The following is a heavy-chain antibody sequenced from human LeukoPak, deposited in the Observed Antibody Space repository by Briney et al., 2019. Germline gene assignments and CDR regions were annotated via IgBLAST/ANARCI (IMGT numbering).Heavy chain of an antibody. CDR2: IYYSGSN. D-gene: IGHD3-10*01. V-gene: IGHV4-59*01. J-gene: IGHJ6*02. CDR1: GGSISSYY. CDR3: ARAYHYGSGSYYPYYYYYYGMDV. Sequence: SETLSLTCTVSGGSISSYYWSWIRQPPGKGLEWIGYIYYSGSNNYNPSLKSRVTISVDTSKNQFSLKLSSVTAADTAVYYCARAYHYGSGSYYPYYYYYYGMDVWGQGTTVTVSS.